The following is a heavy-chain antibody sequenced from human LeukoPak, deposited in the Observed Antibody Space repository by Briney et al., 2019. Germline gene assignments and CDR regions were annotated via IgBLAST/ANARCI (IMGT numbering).Heavy chain of an antibody. J-gene: IGHJ4*02. CDR2: ISSSSSYI. D-gene: IGHD1-26*01. CDR1: GFSFGSEA. CDR3: ARGAKWAYYFDY. Sequence: GGSLRLSCVVSGFSFGSEAMSWVRQAPGRGLEWVSSISSSSSYIYYADSVKGRFTISRDNAKNSLYLQMNSLRAEDTAVYYCARGAKWAYYFDYWGQGTLVTVSS. V-gene: IGHV3-21*01.